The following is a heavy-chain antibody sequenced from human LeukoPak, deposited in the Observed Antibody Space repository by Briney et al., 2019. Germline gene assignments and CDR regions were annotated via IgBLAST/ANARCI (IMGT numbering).Heavy chain of an antibody. D-gene: IGHD3-22*01. CDR1: GFTFSSYS. J-gene: IGHJ4*02. CDR3: ARVRDLRSSGYPYY. V-gene: IGHV3-21*01. CDR2: ISSSSSYI. Sequence: PGGSLRLSCVASGFTFSSYSMNWVRQAPGKGLEWVSSISSSSSYIYYADSVKGRFTISRDNAKNSLYLQMNSLRAEDTAVYYCARVRDLRSSGYPYYWGQGTLVTVSS.